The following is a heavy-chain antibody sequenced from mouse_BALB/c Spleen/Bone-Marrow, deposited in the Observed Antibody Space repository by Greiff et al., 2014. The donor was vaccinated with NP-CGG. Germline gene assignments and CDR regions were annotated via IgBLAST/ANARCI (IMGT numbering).Heavy chain of an antibody. Sequence: SGPELVRPGVSVKISCKGSGYTFTDYAMHWVKQSHAKSLEWIGVINTYSGDANYNLKFKGKATMTVDKSSSTAYMELARLTSEDSAIYYCARDYGSSHFDHWGQGSTLTVSS. J-gene: IGHJ2*01. CDR3: ARDYGSSHFDH. CDR2: INTYSGDA. CDR1: GYTFTDYA. V-gene: IGHV1-67*01. D-gene: IGHD1-1*01.